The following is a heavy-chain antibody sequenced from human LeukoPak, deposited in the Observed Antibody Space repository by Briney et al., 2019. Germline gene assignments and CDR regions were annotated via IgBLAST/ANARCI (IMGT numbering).Heavy chain of an antibody. Sequence: GGSLRLSCAASGFTFNIYAMSWVRQTPGKGLEWVSATTGNGDTTYYADSVRGRFTISRDNSKNMLFLHMNSLRAEDTAVYYCATSRTVYYFDYWGQGTLVTVSS. J-gene: IGHJ4*02. CDR3: ATSRTVYYFDY. CDR2: TTGNGDTT. V-gene: IGHV3-23*01. CDR1: GFTFNIYA. D-gene: IGHD4-11*01.